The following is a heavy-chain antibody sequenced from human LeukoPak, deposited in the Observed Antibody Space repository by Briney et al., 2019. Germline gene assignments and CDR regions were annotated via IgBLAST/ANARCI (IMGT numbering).Heavy chain of an antibody. Sequence: ASVKVSCKASRYTFTSYALNWVRQAPGQGLEWMGWINTNTGNPTYAQGFTGRFVFSLDTSVSTAYLQISSLKAEDTAVYYCARELRITMVRGVGPGYWGQGTLVTVSS. CDR3: ARELRITMVRGVGPGY. J-gene: IGHJ4*02. V-gene: IGHV7-4-1*02. CDR1: RYTFTSYA. D-gene: IGHD3-10*01. CDR2: INTNTGNP.